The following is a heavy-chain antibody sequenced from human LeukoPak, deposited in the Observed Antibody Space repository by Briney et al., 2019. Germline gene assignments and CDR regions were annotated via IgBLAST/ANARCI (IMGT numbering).Heavy chain of an antibody. J-gene: IGHJ4*02. CDR3: ARFVEPAAAGLVDY. D-gene: IGHD6-13*01. CDR2: IWYDGSNK. Sequence: GGSLRLSCAASGFTFSSYGMHWVRQAPGKGLEWVAVIWYDGSNKYYADSVKGRFTISRDNSKNTLYLQMNSLRAEDTAVCYCARFVEPAAAGLVDYWGQGTLVTVSS. V-gene: IGHV3-33*01. CDR1: GFTFSSYG.